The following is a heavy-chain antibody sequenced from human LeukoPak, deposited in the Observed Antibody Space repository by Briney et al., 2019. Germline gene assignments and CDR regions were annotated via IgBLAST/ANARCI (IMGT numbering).Heavy chain of an antibody. CDR3: AKNWFGELSPDY. J-gene: IGHJ4*02. Sequence: GGSLRLSCAASGFTFSSYAMSWVRQAPGKGLEWVSAISGSGGSTYYADSVKGRFTISRDNSKNTLYLQMNSLSAEDTAVYYCAKNWFGELSPDYWAREPWSTSPQ. CDR1: GFTFSSYA. V-gene: IGHV3-23*01. D-gene: IGHD3-10*01. CDR2: ISGSGGST.